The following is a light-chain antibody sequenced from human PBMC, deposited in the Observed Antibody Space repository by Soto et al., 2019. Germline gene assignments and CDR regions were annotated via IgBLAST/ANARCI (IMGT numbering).Light chain of an antibody. CDR2: GAS. Sequence: EIVMTQSPATLSVSPGERATLSCRASQSVSSNLAWYQQKPGQPPRLLIYGASTRATGIPSSFSGSGSGTEFTLTISRLQYEDFEVYYWQKYNNWPRTFGQGTKVDIK. J-gene: IGKJ1*01. CDR1: QSVSSN. V-gene: IGKV3-15*01. CDR3: QKYNNWPRT.